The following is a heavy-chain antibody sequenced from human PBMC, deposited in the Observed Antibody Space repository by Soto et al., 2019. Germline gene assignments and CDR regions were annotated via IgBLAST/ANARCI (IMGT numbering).Heavy chain of an antibody. CDR2: IYYSGST. CDR3: ARGGYSGYDYYYYGMDV. Sequence: PSETLSLTCTVTGDSISSRSYYWSWIRQPPGKGLEWIGYIYYSGSTNYNPSLKSRVTISVDTSKNQFSLKLSSVTAADTAVYYCARGGYSGYDYYYYGMDVWGQGTTVTVSS. CDR1: GDSISSRSYY. J-gene: IGHJ6*02. D-gene: IGHD5-12*01. V-gene: IGHV4-61*01.